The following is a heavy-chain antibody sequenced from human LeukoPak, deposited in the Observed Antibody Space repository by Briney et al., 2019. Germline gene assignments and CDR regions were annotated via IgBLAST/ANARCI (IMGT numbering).Heavy chain of an antibody. CDR1: GGSISSYY. V-gene: IGHV4-59*01. J-gene: IGHJ4*02. CDR3: ARASSTYYYGSGTIDY. CDR2: IYYSGST. D-gene: IGHD3-10*01. Sequence: SETLSLTCTVSGGSISSYYWSWIRQPPGKGLEWIGYIYYSGSTNYNPSVKSRVTISLDTAKNQFSLKLSSMTAADTAVYYCARASSTYYYGSGTIDYWGQGNLVTVSS.